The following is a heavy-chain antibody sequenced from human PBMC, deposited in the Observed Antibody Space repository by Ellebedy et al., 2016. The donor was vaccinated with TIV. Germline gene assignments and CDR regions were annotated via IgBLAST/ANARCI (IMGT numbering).Heavy chain of an antibody. D-gene: IGHD3-9*01. CDR1: GFTFSTYW. V-gene: IGHV3-74*01. Sequence: GGSLRLSXVASGFTFSTYWMHWVRQAPGKGLVWVSCINSDGNGIRYADSVKGRFTISRDTAKNTLYLQMNSLRADDTAVYYCAKDFTGPFDSWGQGTLVPVSS. CDR2: INSDGNGI. J-gene: IGHJ4*02. CDR3: AKDFTGPFDS.